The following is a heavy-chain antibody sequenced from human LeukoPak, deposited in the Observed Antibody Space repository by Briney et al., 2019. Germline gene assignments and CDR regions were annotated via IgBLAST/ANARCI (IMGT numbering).Heavy chain of an antibody. J-gene: IGHJ6*04. Sequence: GGSLGLSCAASGFTFSSYEMDWVRQAPGKGLEWVSYISSSGSTIYYADSVKGRFTISRDNAKNSLYLQMNSLRAEDTAVYYCAELGITMIGGVWGKGTTVTISS. CDR1: GFTFSSYE. CDR2: ISSSGSTI. D-gene: IGHD3-10*02. V-gene: IGHV3-48*03. CDR3: AELGITMIGGV.